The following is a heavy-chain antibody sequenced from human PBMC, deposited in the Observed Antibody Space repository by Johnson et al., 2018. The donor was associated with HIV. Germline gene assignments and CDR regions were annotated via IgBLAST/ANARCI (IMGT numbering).Heavy chain of an antibody. CDR1: GFTVSSNY. CDR2: IKQDGSEK. CDR3: ARDRGQYTDSIRGDI. Sequence: VQLVESGGGLVQPGGSLRLSCAASGFTVSSNYMSWVRQAPGKGLEWVANIKQDGSEKYYVDSVKGRFTISRDNAKNSLYLQMNSLRAGDTAVYYCARDRGQYTDSIRGDIWGQGTMVTVSS. V-gene: IGHV3-7*03. D-gene: IGHD3-3*02. J-gene: IGHJ3*02.